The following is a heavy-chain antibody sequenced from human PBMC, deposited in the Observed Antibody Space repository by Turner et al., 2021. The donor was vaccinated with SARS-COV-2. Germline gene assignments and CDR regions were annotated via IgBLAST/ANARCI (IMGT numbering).Heavy chain of an antibody. Sequence: QVQLVQSGDEVKTPGASVTVSCKASGYTFIGYSMHWVRQAPGQGLEWMAWINPNSGGTNYAEKFQGRVTMTRDTSISTAYMELSRLISDDTAVYYCARDSGYWTSTSCYTSYYFDYWGQGTLVTVSS. V-gene: IGHV1-2*02. CDR1: GYTFIGYS. J-gene: IGHJ4*02. D-gene: IGHD2-2*02. CDR3: ARDSGYWTSTSCYTSYYFDY. CDR2: INPNSGGT.